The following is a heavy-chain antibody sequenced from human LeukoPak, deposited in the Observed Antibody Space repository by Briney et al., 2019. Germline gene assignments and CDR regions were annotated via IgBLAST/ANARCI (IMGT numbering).Heavy chain of an antibody. CDR2: INHSGST. D-gene: IGHD4-23*01. J-gene: IGHJ4*02. CDR1: GGSLIGYY. CDR3: AREGRWGYYFDY. Sequence: SETLSLTCAVYGGSLIGYYWSWLRQPPGKGLEWIGEINHSGSTNYNPSLKSRVTISVDTSKNQFSLKLSSVTAADTAVYYCAREGRWGYYFDYWGQGTLVTVSS. V-gene: IGHV4-34*01.